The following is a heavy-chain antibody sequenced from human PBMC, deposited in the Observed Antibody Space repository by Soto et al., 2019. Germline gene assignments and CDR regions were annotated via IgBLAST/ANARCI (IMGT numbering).Heavy chain of an antibody. CDR3: ARDKMIDDFGLGSFDY. V-gene: IGHV1-18*04. D-gene: IGHD3-10*01. CDR1: GYTFTSFG. CDR2: ISGYNGKT. J-gene: IGHJ4*02. Sequence: ASVKVSCKASGYTFTSFGVSWLRQAPGQGPEWMGWISGYNGKTKYTQKVQGRVTLTTDTSTATAYMELRSLRSDDAAVYFCARDKMIDDFGLGSFDYWGQETVVTVSS.